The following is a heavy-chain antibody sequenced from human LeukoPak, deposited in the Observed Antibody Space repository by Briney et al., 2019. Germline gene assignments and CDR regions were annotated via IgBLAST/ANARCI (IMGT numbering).Heavy chain of an antibody. Sequence: ASVEVSFQASGYTFTSYVISWGPQAPGQGLGVIGWITAYNGNTNYAQKLQGRVTMTTDTSTSTAYMELRSLRSDDTAVYYCTYYPASLDYWGQGTLVIVSS. V-gene: IGHV1-18*01. CDR3: TYYPASLDY. CDR1: GYTFTSYV. D-gene: IGHD3-10*01. J-gene: IGHJ4*02. CDR2: ITAYNGNT.